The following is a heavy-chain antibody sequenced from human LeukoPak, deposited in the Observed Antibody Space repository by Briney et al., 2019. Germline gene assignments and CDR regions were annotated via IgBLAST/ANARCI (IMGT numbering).Heavy chain of an antibody. CDR2: IKQDGSEK. CDR3: ARRYMATSAEDFDY. V-gene: IGHV3-7*01. CDR1: GLTFSDSW. D-gene: IGHD5-24*01. J-gene: IGHJ4*02. Sequence: GGSLRLSCAASGLTFSDSWMNWVRQAPGKGLEWVANIKQDGSEKNYVDSVKGRFTISRDNAKNSLYLQMNSLRAEDAAVYYCARRYMATSAEDFDYWGQGTLVTVSS.